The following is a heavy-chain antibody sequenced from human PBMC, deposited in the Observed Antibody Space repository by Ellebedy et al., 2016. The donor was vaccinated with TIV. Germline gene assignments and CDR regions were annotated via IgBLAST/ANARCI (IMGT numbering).Heavy chain of an antibody. CDR1: GFTFGNSW. Sequence: GESLKISCTASGFTFGNSWIAWLRQMPGKSLEWLGIIYSGDSDTRYSPSFQGQVTISADKSINDAYLQWSSLKASDTAIYYCARWRFTDRYFDLWGRGTLVTVSS. CDR2: IYSGDSDT. J-gene: IGHJ2*01. D-gene: IGHD2-21*01. CDR3: ARWRFTDRYFDL. V-gene: IGHV5-51*01.